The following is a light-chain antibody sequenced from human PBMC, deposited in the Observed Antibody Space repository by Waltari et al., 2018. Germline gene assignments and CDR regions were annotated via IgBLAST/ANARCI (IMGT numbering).Light chain of an antibody. J-gene: IGLJ2*01. V-gene: IGLV6-57*03. CDR3: QSHDANHYVV. CDR2: EDN. CDR1: SGSIASNY. Sequence: NFMLTQPHSVSESPGKTVTISCTRSSGSIASNYVQWYQRRPGSVPTTVIYEDNQRPSGGPDRFSGSIDSSSNSASLTISGLQTEDEADYYCQSHDANHYVVFGGGTKVTVL.